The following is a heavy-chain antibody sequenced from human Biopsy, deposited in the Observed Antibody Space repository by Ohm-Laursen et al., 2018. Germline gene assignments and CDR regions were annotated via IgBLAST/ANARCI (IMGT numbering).Heavy chain of an antibody. V-gene: IGHV4-39*01. Sequence: SDTLSLTCTVSGGSVSSNTNYWAWIRQPPGKGLEWIGSIFYSGFIYYNPSLKSRVSISVDTSKNQFSLNLNSVTAADTAVYYCARHPTGFWFDPWGQGTLVIVSS. CDR1: GGSVSSNTNY. CDR2: IFYSGFI. J-gene: IGHJ5*02. CDR3: ARHPTGFWFDP.